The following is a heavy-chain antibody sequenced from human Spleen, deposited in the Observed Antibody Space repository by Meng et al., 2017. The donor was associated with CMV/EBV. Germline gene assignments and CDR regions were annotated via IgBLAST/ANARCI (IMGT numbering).Heavy chain of an antibody. Sequence: ETLSLTCAACIFIFSNYDMHWVRQATGKGLEWVSATGTHGDTYYADSVKGRFTVSREDAKNSFYLQMNSLRAEDTAVYYCARGPSEHSAYLDYWGQGTLVTVSS. V-gene: IGHV3-13*01. J-gene: IGHJ4*02. CDR1: IFIFSNYD. D-gene: IGHD1-14*01. CDR3: ARGPSEHSAYLDY. CDR2: TGTHGDT.